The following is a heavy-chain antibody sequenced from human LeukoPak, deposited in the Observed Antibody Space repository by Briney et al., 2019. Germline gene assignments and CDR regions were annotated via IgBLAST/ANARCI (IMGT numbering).Heavy chain of an antibody. Sequence: ASVKVSCRASGYTFTDYYMHWVRQAPGQVLVWMGWLNPNTLVTKYAQHFQGRVSMTRDTSISTGYMDLHSLTSDDTAVYYCARKDGGRDGMDVWGQGTTVTVSS. CDR1: GYTFTDYY. CDR2: LNPNTLVT. J-gene: IGHJ6*02. D-gene: IGHD4-23*01. CDR3: ARKDGGRDGMDV. V-gene: IGHV1-2*02.